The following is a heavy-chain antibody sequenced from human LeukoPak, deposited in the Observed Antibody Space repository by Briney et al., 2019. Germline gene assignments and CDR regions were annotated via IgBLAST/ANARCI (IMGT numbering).Heavy chain of an antibody. CDR1: GYTFTGYY. CDR2: INPNSGGT. J-gene: IGHJ4*02. CDR3: AKLGLLGY. V-gene: IGHV1-2*02. Sequence: ASVKLSCKASGYTFTGYYMHWVRQAPGQRLEWMGWINPNSGGTNYAQEFQGRVTMTQDTSITTAYMELSRLRSDDTAVYYCAKLGLLGYWGQGTLVTVSS. D-gene: IGHD2-15*01.